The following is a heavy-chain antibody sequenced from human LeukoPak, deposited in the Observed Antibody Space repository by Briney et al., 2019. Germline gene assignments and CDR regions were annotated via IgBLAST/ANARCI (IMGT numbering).Heavy chain of an antibody. CDR2: MNPHSGNT. CDR1: GYTFTSYD. J-gene: IGHJ4*02. D-gene: IGHD1-26*01. CDR3: VSRAY. V-gene: IGHV1-8*03. Sequence: ASVKVSCKASGYTFTSYDINWVRQATGQGLEWMGWMNPHSGNTGYAQKFQGRVTITRDTSINTAYTEVSSLRSEDTAVYYCVSRAYWGPGTLVTVSS.